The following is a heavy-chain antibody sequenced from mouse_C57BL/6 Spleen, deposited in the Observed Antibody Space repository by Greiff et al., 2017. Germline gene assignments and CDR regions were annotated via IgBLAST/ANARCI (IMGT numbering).Heavy chain of an antibody. V-gene: IGHV1-4*01. Sequence: QVQLQQSGAELARPGASVKMSCKASGYTFTSYTMHWVKQRPGQGLEWIGYINPSSGYTKYNQKFKDKATLTADKSSSTAYMQRSSLTSEDSAVYYCARGDYGSSPDYWGQGTTLTVSS. CDR2: INPSSGYT. D-gene: IGHD1-1*01. J-gene: IGHJ2*01. CDR3: ARGDYGSSPDY. CDR1: GYTFTSYT.